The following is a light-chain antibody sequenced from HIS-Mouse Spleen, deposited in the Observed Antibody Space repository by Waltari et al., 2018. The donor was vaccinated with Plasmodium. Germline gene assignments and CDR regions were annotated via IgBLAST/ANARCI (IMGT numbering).Light chain of an antibody. J-gene: IGLJ2*01. CDR2: QDS. CDR3: QAWDSSTVV. V-gene: IGLV3-1*01. CDR1: NLGDKY. Sequence: SYELTQPPSVSVSPGQTASITCSGGNLGDKYACWYQQKPGQSPVLVIYQDSKRPSGIPERVSGSNSGNTATLTISGTQAMDEADYYCQAWDSSTVVFGGGTKLTVL.